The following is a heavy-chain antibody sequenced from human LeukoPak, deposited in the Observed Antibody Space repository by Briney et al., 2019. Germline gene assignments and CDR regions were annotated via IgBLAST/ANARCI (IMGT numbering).Heavy chain of an antibody. Sequence: SETLSLTCTVSGGSISSYYWSWIRQPPGKGLEWIGYIYTSGSTNYNPSLKSRVTMSVDTSKNQFSLKLSSVTAADTAVYYCARSADRDFWSGYPGYWGQGTLVTVSS. CDR3: ARSADRDFWSGYPGY. CDR2: IYTSGST. J-gene: IGHJ4*02. D-gene: IGHD3-3*01. CDR1: GGSISSYY. V-gene: IGHV4-4*08.